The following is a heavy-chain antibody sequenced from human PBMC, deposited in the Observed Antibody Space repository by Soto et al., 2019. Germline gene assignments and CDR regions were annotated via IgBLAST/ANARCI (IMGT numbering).Heavy chain of an antibody. D-gene: IGHD3-3*01. V-gene: IGHV4-4*09. J-gene: IGHJ5*02. CDR3: ARRTFWNDSYAQCWFAP. Sequence: SETLSLTCTVSGGSLNNYYWTWMRQSPGKGLEWMGYIHSSGNINYTPSLKNRVTMSLDTSKNQFSLKLSSVTAADTAVYYCARRTFWNDSYAQCWFAPWGQGTLVTVSS. CDR2: IHSSGNI. CDR1: GGSLNNYY.